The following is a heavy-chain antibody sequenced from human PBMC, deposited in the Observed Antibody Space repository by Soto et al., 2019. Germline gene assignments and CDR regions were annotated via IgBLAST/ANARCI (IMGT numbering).Heavy chain of an antibody. D-gene: IGHD2-21*02. Sequence: GASVKVSCKASGYTFTSYGISWVRQAPGQGLEWMGIINPSNGNTNYAQKFQGRVTMTRDTSTSTVYMELSSLRSEDTAVYYCARGSPGDMRNYFDYWGQGTLVTVSS. CDR1: GYTFTSYG. J-gene: IGHJ4*02. CDR2: INPSNGNT. CDR3: ARGSPGDMRNYFDY. V-gene: IGHV1-46*03.